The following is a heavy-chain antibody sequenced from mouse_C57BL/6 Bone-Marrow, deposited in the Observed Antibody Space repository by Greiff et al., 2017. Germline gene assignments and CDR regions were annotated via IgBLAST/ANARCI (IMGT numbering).Heavy chain of an antibody. CDR1: GYTFTSYW. V-gene: IGHV1-64*01. CDR3: ARRGANSYWYFDV. D-gene: IGHD3-1*01. J-gene: IGHJ1*03. Sequence: QVQLQQPGAELVKPGASVKLSCKASGYTFTSYWMHWVKQRPGQGLEWIGMIHPNSGSTNYNEKFKSKATLTVDKSSSTAYMQLSSLTSEDSAVYDCARRGANSYWYFDVWGTGTTVTVSS. CDR2: IHPNSGST.